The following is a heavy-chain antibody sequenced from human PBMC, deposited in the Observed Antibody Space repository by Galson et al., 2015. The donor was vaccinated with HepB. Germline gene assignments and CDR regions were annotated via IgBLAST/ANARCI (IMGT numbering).Heavy chain of an antibody. Sequence: SLRLSCAASGFSFSSYAMTWVRQAPGKGLEWVSTIRGSGDGTYYADSVKGRFTISRDNSKNTLYLQMNSLRAEDTAVYYCARLKDDDSRGVYYGMHVWGQGTTVTVSS. V-gene: IGHV3-23*01. CDR3: ARLKDDDSRGVYYGMHV. J-gene: IGHJ6*02. CDR1: GFSFSSYA. CDR2: IRGSGDGT. D-gene: IGHD3-3*01.